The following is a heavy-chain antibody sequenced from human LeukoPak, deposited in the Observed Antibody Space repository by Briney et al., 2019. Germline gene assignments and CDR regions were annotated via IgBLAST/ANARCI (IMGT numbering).Heavy chain of an antibody. J-gene: IGHJ4*01. CDR2: INTDGSDI. V-gene: IGHV3-74*01. CDR1: GFTFISYG. Sequence: GGSLRLSCAASGFTFISYGMQWVRQAPGKGLVWVSRINTDGSDISYADSVKGRFTISRDNAKNTLYLQMNSLRGEDTAVYYCARELPREVTLDYWGQGTPVTVSS. CDR3: ARELPREVTLDY. D-gene: IGHD2-21*02.